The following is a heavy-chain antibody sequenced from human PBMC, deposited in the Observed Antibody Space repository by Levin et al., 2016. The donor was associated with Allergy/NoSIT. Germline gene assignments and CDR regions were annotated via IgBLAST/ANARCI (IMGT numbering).Heavy chain of an antibody. CDR2: ISGSGSST. V-gene: IGHV3-23*01. D-gene: IGHD3-22*01. Sequence: VRQECPGKGLEWVSGISGSGSSTYYADSVKGRFTISRDNSKNTLYLQMNSLRAEDTALYYCARAYFYDNGGPYYFDYWGQGTLVTVSS. CDR3: ARAYFYDNGGPYYFDY. J-gene: IGHJ4*02.